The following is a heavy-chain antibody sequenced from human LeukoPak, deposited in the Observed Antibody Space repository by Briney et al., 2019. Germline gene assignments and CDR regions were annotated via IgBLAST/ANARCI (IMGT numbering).Heavy chain of an antibody. Sequence: PGRSLRLSCVASGFTFSSYGMHWVRQAPGKGLEWVAVIWYDGSNKYYADSVKGRFTISRDNSKNTLYLQMNSLRAEDTAVYYCARYSGYPLYYFDYWGQGTLVTVSS. J-gene: IGHJ4*02. CDR1: GFTFSSYG. V-gene: IGHV3-33*01. CDR2: IWYDGSNK. D-gene: IGHD5-12*01. CDR3: ARYSGYPLYYFDY.